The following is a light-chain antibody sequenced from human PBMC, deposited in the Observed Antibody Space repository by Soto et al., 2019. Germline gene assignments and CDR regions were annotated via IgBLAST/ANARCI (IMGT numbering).Light chain of an antibody. CDR2: GAS. CDR1: QSLSSSY. CDR3: QQYGGTPPIT. V-gene: IGKV3-20*01. Sequence: EIFLTQSPGTLSLSPGDRATLSCRASQSLSSSYLAWYQQKPGQAPRFLIYGASSRATGIPDRFSGGGSGTDFTLTISRLEPEDFAVYYCQQYGGTPPITFGQGTRLEI. J-gene: IGKJ5*01.